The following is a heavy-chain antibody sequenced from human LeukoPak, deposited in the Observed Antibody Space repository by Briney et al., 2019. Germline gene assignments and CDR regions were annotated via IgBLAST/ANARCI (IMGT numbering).Heavy chain of an antibody. Sequence: GGSLRLSYVASGFTFSSYAMSWVRQAPGKGLEWVSFISPSADRTSNADSVEGRFTISRDNPRNTLYLQMNSLRDEDTAVYYCAIMHGYYDGSGYWVQWGQGTLVTVSS. J-gene: IGHJ4*02. D-gene: IGHD3-22*01. CDR2: ISPSADRT. CDR1: GFTFSSYA. CDR3: AIMHGYYDGSGYWVQ. V-gene: IGHV3-23*01.